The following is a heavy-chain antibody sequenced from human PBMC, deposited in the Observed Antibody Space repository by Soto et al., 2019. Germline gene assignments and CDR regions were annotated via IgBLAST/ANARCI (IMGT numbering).Heavy chain of an antibody. D-gene: IGHD2-15*01. V-gene: IGHV2-5*02. J-gene: IGHJ4*02. CDR1: GFSLSTSGVG. CDR2: IYWDDDK. Sequence: QITLKESGPTLVNPTQPLALTCTFSGFSLSTSGVGVGWIRQAPGQALQWLAVIYWDDDKRYRPSLKSRLTIIKDTSKNQVVLVMTNMDPVDTATYYCAHALRRRDCSGGRCYSFDYWGQGTLVTVSS. CDR3: AHALRRRDCSGGRCYSFDY.